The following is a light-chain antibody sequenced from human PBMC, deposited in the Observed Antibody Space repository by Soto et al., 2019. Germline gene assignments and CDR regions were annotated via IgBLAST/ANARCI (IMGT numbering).Light chain of an antibody. CDR2: EGS. V-gene: IGLV2-23*01. CDR3: CSYTGAYSLM. Sequence: QSALTQPASMSGSPGQSITISCTGTSSDVGSYNLVSWYQQYPGKAPKLIIYEGSKRPSGVSNRFSGSKSGNTASLTISGLQADDEADYYCCSYTGAYSLMLGGGTKVTVL. J-gene: IGLJ2*01. CDR1: SSDVGSYNL.